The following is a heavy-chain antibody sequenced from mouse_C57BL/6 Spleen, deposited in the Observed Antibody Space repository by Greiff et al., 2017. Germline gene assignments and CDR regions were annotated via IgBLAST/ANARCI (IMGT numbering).Heavy chain of an antibody. V-gene: IGHV1-52*01. D-gene: IGHD1-1*01. J-gene: IGHJ2*01. CDR1: GYTFTSYW. CDR2: IDPSDSET. Sequence: VQLQQSGAELVRPGSSVKLSCKASGYTFTSYWMHWVKQRPIQGLEWIGNIDPSDSETHYNQKFKDKATLTVDKSSSTAYMQLSSLTSEDSAVYYCARDGIYYGSSLYYFDYWGQGTTLTVSS. CDR3: ARDGIYYGSSLYYFDY.